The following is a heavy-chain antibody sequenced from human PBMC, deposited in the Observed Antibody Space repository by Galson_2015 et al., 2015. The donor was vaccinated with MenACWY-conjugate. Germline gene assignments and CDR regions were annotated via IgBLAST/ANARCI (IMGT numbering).Heavy chain of an antibody. J-gene: IGHJ4*02. CDR2: LSYDGNTK. Sequence: SLRLSCAASGFTFSAYPMHWVRQTPGKGLEWVAVLSYDGNTKYYADSVRGRLTISRDNSKNTLYLEMNSLRGEDTAVYFCARAARFGDCAAPMDFDSWGQGTLVTVSS. D-gene: IGHD3-10*01. CDR3: ARAARFGDCAAPMDFDS. V-gene: IGHV3-30*04. CDR1: GFTFSAYP.